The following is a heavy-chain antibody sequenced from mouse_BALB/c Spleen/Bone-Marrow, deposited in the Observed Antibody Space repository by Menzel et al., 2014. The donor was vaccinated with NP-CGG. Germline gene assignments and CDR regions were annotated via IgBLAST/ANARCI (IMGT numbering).Heavy chain of an antibody. CDR2: IWWDDDK. Sequence: QVTLKVCGPGILQPSQTLSLPCSFSGFSLTTSGMGVGWIRQPSGKGLEWLAHIWWDDDKRYNPALKSRLTISKDTSSNQVFLKIASVDTADTATYYCARIAHYYGYVYWGQGTTLTVSS. CDR3: ARIAHYYGYVY. V-gene: IGHV8-8*01. J-gene: IGHJ2*01. CDR1: GFSLTTSGMG. D-gene: IGHD1-2*01.